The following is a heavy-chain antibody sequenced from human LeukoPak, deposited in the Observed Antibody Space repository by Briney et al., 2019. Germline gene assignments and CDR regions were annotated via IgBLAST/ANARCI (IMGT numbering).Heavy chain of an antibody. CDR1: GFTFSSYW. Sequence: PGGSLRLSCAASGFTFSSYWMHWVRQAPGKGLEWVAVISYDGSNKYYADSVKGRFTISRDNSKNTLYLQMNSLRAEDTAVYYCAKDRVVYRGDYFDYWGQGTLVTVSS. D-gene: IGHD2-2*02. V-gene: IGHV3-30*18. CDR3: AKDRVVYRGDYFDY. J-gene: IGHJ4*02. CDR2: ISYDGSNK.